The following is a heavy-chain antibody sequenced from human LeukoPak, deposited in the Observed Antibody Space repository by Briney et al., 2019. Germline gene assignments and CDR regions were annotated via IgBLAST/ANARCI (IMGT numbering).Heavy chain of an antibody. J-gene: IGHJ4*02. CDR2: ISAYSGNA. CDR3: ARDTHIAVAALFDY. V-gene: IGHV1-18*01. CDR1: GYTFTSYD. Sequence: GASVKVSCKASGYTFTSYDINWVRQAPGQGLEWMGWISAYSGNANYAQKFQGRVTMTTDTSTTTAYMELRSLRSDDTAVYYCARDTHIAVAALFDYWGQGTLVTVSS. D-gene: IGHD6-19*01.